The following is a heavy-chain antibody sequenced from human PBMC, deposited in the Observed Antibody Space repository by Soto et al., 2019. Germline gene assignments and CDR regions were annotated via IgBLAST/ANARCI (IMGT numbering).Heavy chain of an antibody. CDR2: IYTSGST. J-gene: IGHJ6*02. Sequence: QVQLQESGPGLVKPSETLSLTYTVSGGSISSYYWSWIRQPAGKGLEWIGRIYTSGSTNYNPSLKSRVTMSVDTSKNQFSLKLSSVTAADTAVYYCARVLRAAPYYYGMDVWGQGTTVTVSS. CDR1: GGSISSYY. CDR3: ARVLRAAPYYYGMDV. D-gene: IGHD6-13*01. V-gene: IGHV4-4*07.